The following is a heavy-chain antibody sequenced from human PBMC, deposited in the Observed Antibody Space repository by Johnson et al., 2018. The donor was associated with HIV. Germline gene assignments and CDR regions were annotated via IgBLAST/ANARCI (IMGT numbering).Heavy chain of an antibody. CDR3: VRGGQWGATDAFDV. D-gene: IGHD6-19*01. Sequence: VQLVESGGGVVRPGGSLRLSCAASGFTFDDYGMTWVRQAPGKGLEWVSGINWNGGSTGYADSVKGRFTISRDDAKNSLYLQMNSLRPEDTAVYYCVRGGQWGATDAFDVGGQGTMVTVSS. J-gene: IGHJ3*01. CDR1: GFTFDDYG. V-gene: IGHV3-20*04. CDR2: INWNGGST.